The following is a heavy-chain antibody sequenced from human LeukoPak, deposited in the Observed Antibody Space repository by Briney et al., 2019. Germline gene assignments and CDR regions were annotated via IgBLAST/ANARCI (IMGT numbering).Heavy chain of an antibody. V-gene: IGHV3-7*01. CDR2: IKQDGSEK. Sequence: GESLRLSCAASGFAFSSYWMSWVRQAPGKGLEWVANIKQDGSEKYYVDSVKGRFTISRDNAKNSLYLQMNSLRAEDTAVYYCARDSSVGATTLDYWGQGTLVTVSS. CDR1: GFAFSSYW. J-gene: IGHJ4*02. D-gene: IGHD5-12*01. CDR3: ARDSSVGATTLDY.